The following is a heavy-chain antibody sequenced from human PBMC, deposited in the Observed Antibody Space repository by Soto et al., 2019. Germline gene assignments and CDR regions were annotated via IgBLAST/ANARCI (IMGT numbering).Heavy chain of an antibody. V-gene: IGHV4-31*03. Sequence: SETLSLTCTVSGGSISSGGYYWSWIRQHPGKGLEWIGYIYYSGSTYYNPSLKSRVTISVDTSKNQFSLKLSSVTAADTAVYYCARGKKYYDYVWGSYRYTFDPWGQGTLVTVSS. D-gene: IGHD3-16*02. J-gene: IGHJ5*02. CDR2: IYYSGST. CDR3: ARGKKYYDYVWGSYRYTFDP. CDR1: GGSISSGGYY.